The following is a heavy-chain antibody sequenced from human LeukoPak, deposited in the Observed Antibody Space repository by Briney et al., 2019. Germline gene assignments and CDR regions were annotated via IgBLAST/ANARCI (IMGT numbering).Heavy chain of an antibody. CDR1: GFTFSNYP. J-gene: IGHJ4*02. D-gene: IGHD1-14*01. V-gene: IGHV3-23*01. Sequence: RPGGSLRLSCAASGFTFSNYPMNWVRQAPGKGLEWVSAITSDGSRTYNADSVKGRFTNSRDNSKNTLYLQMNGLRADDTAVYYCAKGNTITPDYWGQGTLVTVSS. CDR3: AKGNTITPDY. CDR2: ITSDGSRT.